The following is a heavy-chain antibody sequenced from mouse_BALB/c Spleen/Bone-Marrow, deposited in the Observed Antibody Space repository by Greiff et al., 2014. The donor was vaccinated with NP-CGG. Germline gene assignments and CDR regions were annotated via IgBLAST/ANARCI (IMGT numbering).Heavy chain of an antibody. J-gene: IGHJ4*01. D-gene: IGHD2-10*02. CDR1: GYSFTGYF. CDR2: INPYNGDT. V-gene: IGHV1-37*01. CDR3: GKGYGNYDNAMDY. Sequence: EVLLVESGPELVKPGASVKISCKASGYSFTGYFMNWVKQSHGKSLEWIGRINPYNGDTFYNQKFKGKATLTVDKSSSTAHMELLSLTTEDSADYYCGKGYGNYDNAMDYWGQGTSVTVSS.